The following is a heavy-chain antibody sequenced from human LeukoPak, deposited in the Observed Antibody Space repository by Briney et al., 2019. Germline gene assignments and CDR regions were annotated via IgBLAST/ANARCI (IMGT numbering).Heavy chain of an antibody. Sequence: EASVKVSCKAPGYSFTDYYMHWVRQAPGQGLEWMGRINPKRGGTNYAQKFQGRVTLTRDTSISTAHMELSRLTSDDTAVYYCALLWFGELWTKDYWGQGTLVTVSS. D-gene: IGHD3-10*01. CDR3: ALLWFGELWTKDY. V-gene: IGHV1-2*06. CDR1: GYSFTDYY. CDR2: INPKRGGT. J-gene: IGHJ4*02.